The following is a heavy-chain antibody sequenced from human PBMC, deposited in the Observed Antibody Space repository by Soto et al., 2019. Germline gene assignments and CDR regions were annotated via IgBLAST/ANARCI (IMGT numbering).Heavy chain of an antibody. J-gene: IGHJ6*02. D-gene: IGHD3-10*01. CDR1: GGSISTYY. CDR3: ARAAVSVVRDSSQSDFYYYGLDV. CDR2: IYYSGTT. V-gene: IGHV4-59*01. Sequence: SETLSLTCTVSGGSISTYYWNWIRQTPGKGLEWIGYIYYSGTTNYSPALKSRVTMSVDTSKNQFSVRLSSVTAADTAVYYCARAAVSVVRDSSQSDFYYYGLDVWGPGTTVTVSS.